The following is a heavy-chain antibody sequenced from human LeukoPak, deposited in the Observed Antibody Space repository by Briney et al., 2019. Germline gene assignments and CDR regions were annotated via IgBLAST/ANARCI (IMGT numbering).Heavy chain of an antibody. CDR2: IKTSGTT. D-gene: IGHD6-19*01. CDR3: ARPREQWLGNDAFDI. CDR1: GGSISSYY. Sequence: TSETLSLTCTVSGGSISSYYWTWIRQPAGKGLEWIGHIKTSGTTNYNPSLKSRVTMSVDTSKTQFSLKLSSVTAADTAVYYCARPREQWLGNDAFDIWGQGTMVTVSS. J-gene: IGHJ3*02. V-gene: IGHV4-4*07.